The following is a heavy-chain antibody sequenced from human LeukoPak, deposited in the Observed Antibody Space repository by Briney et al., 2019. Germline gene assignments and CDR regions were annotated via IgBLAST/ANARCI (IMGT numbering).Heavy chain of an antibody. V-gene: IGHV1-18*01. CDR1: GYTFTSYA. CDR2: ISAYNGNT. D-gene: IGHD3-10*01. Sequence: ASVKVSCKASGYTFTSYAMNWVRQAPGQGLEWMGWISAYNGNTNYAQKLQGRVTMTTDTSTSTAYMELRSLRSDDAAVYYCARDFGGFGSYDYWGQGTLVTVSS. J-gene: IGHJ4*02. CDR3: ARDFGGFGSYDY.